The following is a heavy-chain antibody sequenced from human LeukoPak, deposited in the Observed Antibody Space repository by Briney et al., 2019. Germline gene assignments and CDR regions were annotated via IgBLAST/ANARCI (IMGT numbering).Heavy chain of an antibody. CDR2: ISTYFGVT. J-gene: IGHJ5*02. D-gene: IGHD4-11*01. CDR3: ARDSDYSGNGNGDWFDP. CDR1: GFRFSSFG. V-gene: IGHV1-18*04. Sequence: ASVTLSCKASGFRFSSFGVSWVRQAPGQGLEWMGWISTYFGVTHYAEKFEDRVTMTIDTSTTTAYMELRSLRYDDTAVYYCARDSDYSGNGNGDWFDPWGQGTVDSVSS.